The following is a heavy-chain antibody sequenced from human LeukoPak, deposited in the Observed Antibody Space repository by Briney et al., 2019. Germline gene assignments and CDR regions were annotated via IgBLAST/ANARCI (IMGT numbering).Heavy chain of an antibody. V-gene: IGHV1-18*01. Sequence: ASVKVSCKASGYTFTSYGISWVRQAPGQGLEWMGWISAYNGNTNYAQKLQGRVTMTTDTSTSTAYMELRSLRSDDTAVYYCARELDDYRANGFRPEYYYYYYMDVWGKGTTVTVSS. CDR1: GYTFTSYG. CDR3: ARELDDYRANGFRPEYYYYYYMDV. D-gene: IGHD4-11*01. J-gene: IGHJ6*03. CDR2: ISAYNGNT.